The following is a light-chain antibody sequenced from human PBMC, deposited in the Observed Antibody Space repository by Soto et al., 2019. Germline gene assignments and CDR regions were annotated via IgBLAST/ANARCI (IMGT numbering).Light chain of an antibody. CDR1: QSVSTWY. Sequence: EIVLTQSPGTLSLSPGERATLTSRASQSVSTWYLAWYQQKPGQAPRLLISSASNSAAGIPDRFSGSGSGTDSTLTISSLQSEDFAVYFCQQYSNWPPYTFGRGTKLEV. CDR2: SAS. V-gene: IGKV3-20*01. CDR3: QQYSNWPPYT. J-gene: IGKJ2*01.